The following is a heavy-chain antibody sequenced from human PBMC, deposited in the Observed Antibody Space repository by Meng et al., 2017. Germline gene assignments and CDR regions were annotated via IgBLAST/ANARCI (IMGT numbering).Heavy chain of an antibody. CDR2: IYHSGST. D-gene: IGHD7-27*01. CDR3: ARIGDWGSTRYFDY. Sequence: GGSISSSNWWSWVRQPPGKGLEWIGEIYHSGSTNYNPSLKSRVTISVDKSKNQFSLKLSSVTAADTAVYYCARIGDWGSTRYFDYWGQGTLVTVSS. J-gene: IGHJ4*02. CDR1: GGSISSSNW. V-gene: IGHV4-4*02.